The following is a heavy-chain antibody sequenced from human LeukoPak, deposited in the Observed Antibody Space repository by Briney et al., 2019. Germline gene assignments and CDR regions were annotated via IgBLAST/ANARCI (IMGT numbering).Heavy chain of an antibody. J-gene: IGHJ4*02. V-gene: IGHV1-69*01. D-gene: IGHD4-17*01. Sequence: ASVKVSCKASGGTFSSYAISWVRQAPGQGLEWVGGIIPIFGTANYAQRFQGRVTITADESTSTAYMELSSPRSEDTAVYYCARSGDYDATYYFDYWGQGTLVTVSS. CDR2: IIPIFGTA. CDR1: GGTFSSYA. CDR3: ARSGDYDATYYFDY.